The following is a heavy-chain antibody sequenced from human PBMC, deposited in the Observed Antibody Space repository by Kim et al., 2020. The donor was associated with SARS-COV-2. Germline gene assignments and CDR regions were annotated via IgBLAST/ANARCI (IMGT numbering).Heavy chain of an antibody. D-gene: IGHD6-13*01. CDR3: ARESFSSSSNKVGWFDP. CDR1: GFTFSSYG. V-gene: IGHV3-33*01. CDR2: IWYDGSNK. J-gene: IGHJ5*02. Sequence: GGSLRLSCAASGFTFSSYGMHWVRQAPGKGLEWVAVIWYDGSNKYYADSVKGRFTISRDNSKNTLYLRMNSLRAEDTAVYYCARESFSSSSNKVGWFDPWGQGTLVTVS.